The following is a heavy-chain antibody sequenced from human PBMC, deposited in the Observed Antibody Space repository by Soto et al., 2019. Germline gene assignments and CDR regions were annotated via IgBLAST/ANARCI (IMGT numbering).Heavy chain of an antibody. CDR1: GGSFSGYY. Sequence: QVQLQQWGAGLLKPSETLSLTCVVYGGSFSGYYWSWIRQPPGKGLELFGEVNHSGGIDYNPSLKSRVTISVDTSKNQFSLKLSSVTAADTAVYYCAGRNGYYSGIDYWGQGTLVTVPS. CDR2: VNHSGGI. J-gene: IGHJ4*02. D-gene: IGHD3-22*01. CDR3: AGRNGYYSGIDY. V-gene: IGHV4-34*02.